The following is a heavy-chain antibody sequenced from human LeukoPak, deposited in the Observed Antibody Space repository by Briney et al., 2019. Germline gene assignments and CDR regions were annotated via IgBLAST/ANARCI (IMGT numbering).Heavy chain of an antibody. J-gene: IGHJ4*02. D-gene: IGHD3-3*01. Sequence: GGSLRLSCVASGFTFSNYWMHWVRQAPGKGLEWVANIKQDGSEKYCVGSVKGRFSISRDNAKNSVYLQMNSLRAEDTAVYYCARALSGWGQGTLVTVSS. CDR1: GFTFSNYW. V-gene: IGHV3-7*03. CDR2: IKQDGSEK. CDR3: ARALSG.